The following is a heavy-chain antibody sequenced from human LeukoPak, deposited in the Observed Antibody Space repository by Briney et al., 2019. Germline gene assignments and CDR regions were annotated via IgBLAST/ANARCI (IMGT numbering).Heavy chain of an antibody. CDR3: ARLLIDDHYYYYGMDV. J-gene: IGHJ6*02. V-gene: IGHV4-61*08. CDR2: IYYSGST. D-gene: IGHD3-22*01. CDR1: GGSISSGGYC. Sequence: PSETLSLTCAVSGGSISSGGYCWSWVRQPRGKGLEWIGYIYYSGSTNYNPSLKSRVTISVDTSKNQFSLKLSSVTAADTAVYYCARLLIDDHYYYYGMDVWGQGTTVTVSS.